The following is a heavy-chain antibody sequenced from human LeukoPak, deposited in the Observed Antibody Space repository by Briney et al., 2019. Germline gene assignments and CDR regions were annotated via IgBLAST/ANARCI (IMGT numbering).Heavy chain of an antibody. D-gene: IGHD3-22*01. CDR3: ARKDPIITMIVVVKAFDI. J-gene: IGHJ3*02. CDR1: GYTFTGYY. CDR2: INPNSGGT. Sequence: ASVKVSCKASGYTFTGYYMHWVRQAPGQGLEWMGWINPNSGGTNYAQKFQGRVTMTRDTSISTAYMELSRLRSDDTAVYYCARKDPIITMIVVVKAFDIWGQGTMVTVSS. V-gene: IGHV1-2*02.